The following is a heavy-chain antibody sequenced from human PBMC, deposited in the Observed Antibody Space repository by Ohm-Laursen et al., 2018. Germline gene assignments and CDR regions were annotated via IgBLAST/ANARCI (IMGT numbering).Heavy chain of an antibody. Sequence: SLRLSCSASGFTFSSYGMHWVRQAPGKGLEWVAVISYDGSNKYYADSVKGRFTISRDNSKNTLYLQMNSLRAEDTAVYYCAKYRPRAAAAAPLMISWGQGTLVTVSS. CDR1: GFTFSSYG. CDR2: ISYDGSNK. D-gene: IGHD6-13*01. J-gene: IGHJ5*02. CDR3: AKYRPRAAAAAPLMIS. V-gene: IGHV3-30*18.